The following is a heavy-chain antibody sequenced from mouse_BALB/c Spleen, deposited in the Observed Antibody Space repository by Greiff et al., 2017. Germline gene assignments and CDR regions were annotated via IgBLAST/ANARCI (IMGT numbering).Heavy chain of an antibody. Sequence: EVQLVESGAELVRSGASVKLSCTASGFNIKDYYMHWVKQRPEQGLEWIGWIDPENGDTEYAPKFQGKATMTADTSSNTAYLQLSSLTSEDTAVYYCNADPQTWFAYWGQGTLVTVSA. J-gene: IGHJ3*01. V-gene: IGHV14-4*02. CDR1: GFNIKDYY. CDR2: IDPENGDT. CDR3: NADPQTWFAY.